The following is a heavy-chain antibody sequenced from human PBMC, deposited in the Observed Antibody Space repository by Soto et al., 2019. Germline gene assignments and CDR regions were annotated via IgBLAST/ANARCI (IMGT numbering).Heavy chain of an antibody. D-gene: IGHD3-3*02. CDR3: AHAFGGTSWPNDAFDI. CDR2: IYWDDDK. CDR1: GFSLSGDGVG. Sequence: QITLKESGPPLVKPTQSLTLTCTVSGFSLSGDGVGVGWIRQPPGKALEWLALIYWDDDKRYSPSLKTRLTITKDTSKNQLVLTMTNMDPVDTATYYCAHAFGGTSWPNDAFDIWGQGTVVTVSS. V-gene: IGHV2-5*02. J-gene: IGHJ3*02.